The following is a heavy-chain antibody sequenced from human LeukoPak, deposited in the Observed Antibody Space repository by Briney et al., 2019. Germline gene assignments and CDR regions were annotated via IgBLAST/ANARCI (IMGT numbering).Heavy chain of an antibody. J-gene: IGHJ4*02. Sequence: GGSLRLSCAASGFTFSSYEMNWVRQAPGKGLEWVSYISSSGSSIYYADSVKGRFTISRDNAKNSLYLQMNSLRAEDTAVYYCAREGGYREFDNWGQGTLVTVSS. V-gene: IGHV3-48*03. CDR1: GFTFSSYE. CDR3: AREGGYREFDN. CDR2: ISSSGSSI. D-gene: IGHD5-12*01.